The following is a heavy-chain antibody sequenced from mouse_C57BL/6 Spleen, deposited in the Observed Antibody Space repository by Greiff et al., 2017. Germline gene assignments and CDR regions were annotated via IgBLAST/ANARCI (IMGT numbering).Heavy chain of an antibody. J-gene: IGHJ3*01. D-gene: IGHD2-4*01. CDR1: GYTFPSYW. CDR2: IDPSDSYT. CDR3: ASYDYEVAY. V-gene: IGHV1-69*01. Sequence: QVQLQQSGAELVMPGASVKLSCKASGYTFPSYWMHWVKQRPGQGLEWIGEIDPSDSYTNYNQKFKGKSTLTVDKSSSTAYMQLSSLTSEDSAVYYCASYDYEVAYWGQGTLVTVSA.